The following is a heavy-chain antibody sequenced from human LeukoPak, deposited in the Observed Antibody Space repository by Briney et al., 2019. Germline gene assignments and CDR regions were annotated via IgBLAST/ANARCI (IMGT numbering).Heavy chain of an antibody. V-gene: IGHV3-53*04. Sequence: GGSLRLSCAASEFTVSSYHLSWVRQAPGEGLEWLSVFYRTTGQFYADSVKGRFTISRHDSNNTLSLQMNCLRAEDTAVYYCAYSSYYYYYGMDVWGQGTTVTVSS. CDR3: AYSSYYYYYGMDV. CDR1: EFTVSSYH. D-gene: IGHD2-21*01. J-gene: IGHJ6*02. CDR2: FYRTTGQ.